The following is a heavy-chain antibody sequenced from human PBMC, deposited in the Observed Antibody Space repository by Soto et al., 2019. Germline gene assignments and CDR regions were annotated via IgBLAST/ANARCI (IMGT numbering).Heavy chain of an antibody. V-gene: IGHV3-23*01. CDR3: AKSGRDSHIHEYFDY. J-gene: IGHJ4*02. CDR2: ISAGGGDS. CDR1: GFTFSSYA. Sequence: GGSLRLSCAASGFTFSSYAMSWVRQAPGKGLEWVSGISAGGGDSHYADSVKGRFSISRDNSKNTLYLQMNSLRAEDTAVYFCAKSGRDSHIHEYFDYWGQGTLVTVSS. D-gene: IGHD2-21*01.